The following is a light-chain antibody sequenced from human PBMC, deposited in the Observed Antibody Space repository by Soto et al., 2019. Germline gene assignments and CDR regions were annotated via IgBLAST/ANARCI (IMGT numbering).Light chain of an antibody. CDR2: STN. Sequence: QAVVTQEPSCSVCPGGTVTLTCGLTSGSVTSSYYPSWYQQTPGQTPRTLIYSTNTRSSGVPDRFSGSILGNKAALTITGAQADYESDYYCVIYMGSGISVFGGGTKLTVL. J-gene: IGLJ3*02. V-gene: IGLV8-61*01. CDR1: SGSVTSSYY. CDR3: VIYMGSGISV.